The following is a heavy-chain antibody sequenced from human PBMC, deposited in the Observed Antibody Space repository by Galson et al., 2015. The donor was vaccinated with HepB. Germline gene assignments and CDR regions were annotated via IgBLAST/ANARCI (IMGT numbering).Heavy chain of an antibody. J-gene: IGHJ5*02. CDR1: GYSFTSYW. Sequence: QSGAEVKKPGESLRISCKGSGYSFTSYWISWMRQMPGKGLEWMGRIDPSDSYTIYSPSFQGHFTISSDKSITTVYLQTSSLKASDTAMYYCARHCSGSSCQDLWGQGSLVSVS. CDR2: IDPSDSYT. CDR3: ARHCSGSSCQDL. V-gene: IGHV5-10-1*01. D-gene: IGHD2-2*01.